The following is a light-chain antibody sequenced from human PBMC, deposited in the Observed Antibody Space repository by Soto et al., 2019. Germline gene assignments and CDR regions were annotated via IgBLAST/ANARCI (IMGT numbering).Light chain of an antibody. Sequence: EIVMTQSPAILSLSPGETATLSCRASQSVTTKLAWYQQKPGQAPRLLIYGASSRAPGTPDRFSGSGSGTDFALTISRLEPEDFAVYYCQQHGSSPPTFGGGTKVDIK. CDR1: QSVTTK. V-gene: IGKV3-20*01. J-gene: IGKJ4*01. CDR3: QQHGSSPPT. CDR2: GAS.